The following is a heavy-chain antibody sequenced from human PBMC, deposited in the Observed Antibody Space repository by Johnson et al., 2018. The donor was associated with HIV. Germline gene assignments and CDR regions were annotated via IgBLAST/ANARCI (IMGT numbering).Heavy chain of an antibody. J-gene: IGHJ3*02. CDR2: ITWNGGGT. V-gene: IGHV3-20*04. Sequence: VQLVESGGGVVRPGGSLRLSCAASGFTFDDNGMSWVRQAPGKGLEWVSGITWNGGGTGYADSVKGRFTISRDNAKNSLYLQMDSLRPEDTALYYCARATYYYDTSGYLTRPGAFDIWGQGTMVTVSS. CDR1: GFTFDDNG. D-gene: IGHD3-22*01. CDR3: ARATYYYDTSGYLTRPGAFDI.